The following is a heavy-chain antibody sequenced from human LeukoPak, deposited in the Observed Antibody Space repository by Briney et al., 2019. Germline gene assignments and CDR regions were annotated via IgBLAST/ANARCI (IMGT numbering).Heavy chain of an antibody. D-gene: IGHD3-22*01. CDR3: TAMMFDY. J-gene: IGHJ4*02. CDR2: MKSKTDGGTT. CDR1: GFIFNYYA. V-gene: IGHV3-15*01. Sequence: GGSLRLSCATSGFIFNYYAMSWVRQAPGKGLEWVGRMKSKTDGGTTDFAAPVKGRFTISRDDSKNTLYLQMNSLKTEDTAVYYCTAMMFDYWGQGTLVTVSS.